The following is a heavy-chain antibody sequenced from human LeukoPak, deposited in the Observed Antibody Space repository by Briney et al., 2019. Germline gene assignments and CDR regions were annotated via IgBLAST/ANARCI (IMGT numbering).Heavy chain of an antibody. Sequence: ASVKVSCKASGYTFTSYDINWVRQATGQGLEWMGWMNPNSGNTGYAQKFQGRATMTRNTSISTAYMELSSLRSEDTAVYYCARGGYSSSWSTRRDDYWGQGTLVTVSS. CDR3: ARGGYSSSWSTRRDDY. CDR1: GYTFTSYD. CDR2: MNPNSGNT. V-gene: IGHV1-8*01. D-gene: IGHD6-13*01. J-gene: IGHJ4*02.